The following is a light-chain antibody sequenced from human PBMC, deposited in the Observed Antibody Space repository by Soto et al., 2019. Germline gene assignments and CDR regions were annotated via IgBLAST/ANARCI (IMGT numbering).Light chain of an antibody. CDR1: GSDVGGYNY. CDR2: GVS. V-gene: IGLV2-14*01. J-gene: IGLJ1*01. CDR3: SSYAGSSLYV. Sequence: QSALTQPASVSGSPGQSIAISCTGSGSDVGGYNYVSWYQQHPGKAPKLIIYGVSHRPSGVSTRFSASRSAYTASLTISGLQAEDEADYYCSSYAGSSLYVFGTGTKVTVL.